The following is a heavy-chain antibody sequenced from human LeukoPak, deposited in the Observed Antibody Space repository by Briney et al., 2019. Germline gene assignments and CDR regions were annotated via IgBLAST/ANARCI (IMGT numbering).Heavy chain of an antibody. Sequence: SETLSLTCTVSGGSISSGDYYWSWIRQPPGKGLEWTGYIYYSGSTYYNPSLKSRVTISVDTSKNQFSLKLSSVTAADTAVYYCAREPKRWLQLQVDYWGQGTLVTVSS. D-gene: IGHD5-24*01. CDR2: IYYSGST. CDR1: GGSISSGDYY. CDR3: AREPKRWLQLQVDY. V-gene: IGHV4-30-4*01. J-gene: IGHJ4*02.